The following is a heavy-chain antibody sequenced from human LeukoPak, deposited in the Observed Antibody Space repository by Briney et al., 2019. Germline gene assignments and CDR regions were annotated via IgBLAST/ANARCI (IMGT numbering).Heavy chain of an antibody. CDR2: ISGSGGST. Sequence: GSLRLSCAASGFTFSSYAMSWVRQAPGKGLEWVSAISGSGGSTYYADSVKGRFTISRDNSKNTLYLQMNSLRAEDTAVYYCAKDRDPSYDSSGYYFDYWGQGTLVTVSS. J-gene: IGHJ4*02. CDR3: AKDRDPSYDSSGYYFDY. V-gene: IGHV3-23*01. CDR1: GFTFSSYA. D-gene: IGHD3-22*01.